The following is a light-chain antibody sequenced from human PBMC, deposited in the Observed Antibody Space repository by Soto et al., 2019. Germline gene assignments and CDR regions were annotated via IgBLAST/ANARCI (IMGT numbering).Light chain of an antibody. CDR2: KGT. V-gene: IGLV2-23*01. Sequence: QSALAQPASVSGSPGQSITISCTGTSDDVGAYNSVSWYQQLPHKAPQVILYKGTQRPSGVSSRFSGSTSGNAASLTISGLQDDEEAEYFCCSSEPESTYVFGTGTKVTV. CDR3: CSSEPESTYV. J-gene: IGLJ1*01. CDR1: SDDVGAYNS.